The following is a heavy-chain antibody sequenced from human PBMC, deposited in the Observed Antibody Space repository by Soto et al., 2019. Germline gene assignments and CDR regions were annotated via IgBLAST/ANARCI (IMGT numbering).Heavy chain of an antibody. J-gene: IGHJ6*04. CDR2: ISHKSGSI. V-gene: IGHV1-18*01. Sequence: ASVKVSCKTSGYTFTRNGISWVRQAPGQGLEWMGGISHKSGSIKYEKKCQGRVIMTTDTSKSTAYMELRSLRTDDTAVYYCVKDRDSNSWPSWDVWGTGTTVTVSS. D-gene: IGHD3-22*01. CDR3: VKDRDSNSWPSWDV. CDR1: GYTFTRNG.